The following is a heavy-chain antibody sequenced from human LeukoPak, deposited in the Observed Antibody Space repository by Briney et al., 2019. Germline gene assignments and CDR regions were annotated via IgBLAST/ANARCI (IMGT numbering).Heavy chain of an antibody. CDR3: ARRRYSSSWYLFDY. D-gene: IGHD6-13*01. V-gene: IGHV4-59*08. CDR2: IYYSGST. Sequence: SETLSLTCTVSGGSISSYYWSWIRQPPGKGLVWIGYIYYSGSTNYNPSLKSRVTISVDTSKNQFSLKLSSVTAADTAVYYCARRRYSSSWYLFDYWGQGTLVTVSS. J-gene: IGHJ4*02. CDR1: GGSISSYY.